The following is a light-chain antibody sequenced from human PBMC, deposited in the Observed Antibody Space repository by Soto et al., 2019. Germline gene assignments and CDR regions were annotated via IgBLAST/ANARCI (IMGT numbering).Light chain of an antibody. J-gene: IGKJ1*01. V-gene: IGKV1-5*01. CDR2: DAS. Sequence: DIQMTQSPSTLSASVGDIVTITCRASQSISNWLAWYQQKPGKAPKLLIYDASSLESGVPSRFSGSGSGTEFTLTISSLQPDDVATYYCQHYNSYSSTFGQGTKVEIK. CDR3: QHYNSYSST. CDR1: QSISNW.